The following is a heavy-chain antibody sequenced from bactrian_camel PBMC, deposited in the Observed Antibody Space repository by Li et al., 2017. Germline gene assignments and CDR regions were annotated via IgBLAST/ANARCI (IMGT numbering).Heavy chain of an antibody. CDR2: IRSDGST. V-gene: IGHV3S53*01. CDR1: GFTSNKCG. Sequence: HVQLVESGGGSVQAGGSLRLSCTAPGFTSNKCGMAWYRQAAGTQREWVSTIRSDGSTYYAGSVKDRFTISADKAKDTVFLQMNNLKPEDTAVYYCLSHVVVGIPSQGTQVTVS. J-gene: IGHJ4*01. D-gene: IGHD2*01.